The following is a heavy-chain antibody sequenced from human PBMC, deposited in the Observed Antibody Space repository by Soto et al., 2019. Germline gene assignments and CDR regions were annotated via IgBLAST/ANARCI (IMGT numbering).Heavy chain of an antibody. V-gene: IGHV3-11*03. CDR3: ARVYDILTSAWLDP. D-gene: IGHD3-9*01. Sequence: SLSLSCAASGFTLSDYYMTWIRQAPGKGLEWISYISTNSRYTKYADSVKGRFTISRDDAKNSLYLQMNSLRVEDTAVYYCARVYDILTSAWLDPWGQGTLVTVSS. CDR2: ISTNSRYT. CDR1: GFTLSDYY. J-gene: IGHJ5*02.